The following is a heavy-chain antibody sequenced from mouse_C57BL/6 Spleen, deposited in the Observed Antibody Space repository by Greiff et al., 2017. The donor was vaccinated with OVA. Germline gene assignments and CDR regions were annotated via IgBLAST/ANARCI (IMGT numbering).Heavy chain of an antibody. V-gene: IGHV6-6*01. J-gene: IGHJ3*01. D-gene: IGHD2-4*01. Sequence: DVQLQESGGGLVQPGGSMKLSCAASGFTFSDAWMDWVRQSPEKGLEWVAEIRNKANNHATYYAESVKGRFTISRDDSKSSVYLQMNSLRAEDTGIYYCTLSPRDYDAWFAYWGQGTLVTVSA. CDR1: GFTFSDAW. CDR2: IRNKANNHAT. CDR3: TLSPRDYDAWFAY.